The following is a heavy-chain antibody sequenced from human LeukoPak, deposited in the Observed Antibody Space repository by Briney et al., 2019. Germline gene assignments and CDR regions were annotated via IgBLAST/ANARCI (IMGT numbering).Heavy chain of an antibody. Sequence: GESLKISCTGSGYGFTGSWIGWVRQLPGKGLECMGFIFPVDSDTRYSPSFQGQVTISVDKSISTAYLQWSSLEASDTAMYYCARSPSTLTTLGDYYFGMDVWGQGTTVTVSS. CDR3: ARSPSTLTTLGDYYFGMDV. CDR2: IFPVDSDT. CDR1: GYGFTGSW. D-gene: IGHD4-17*01. J-gene: IGHJ6*02. V-gene: IGHV5-51*01.